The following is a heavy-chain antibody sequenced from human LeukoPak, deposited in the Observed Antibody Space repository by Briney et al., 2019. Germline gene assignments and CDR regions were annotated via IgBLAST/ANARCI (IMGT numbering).Heavy chain of an antibody. V-gene: IGHV5-51*01. CDR3: ARSSFGENFDY. J-gene: IGHJ4*02. D-gene: IGHD3-10*01. CDR2: IYPGDSDT. Sequence: GESLKISWRGSGYSFTSYWIDWVRQMPGKGLEWMGIIYPGDSDTRYSPSFQGQVTISADKSISTAYLQWSSLKASDTAMYYCARSSFGENFDYWGQGTLVTVSS. CDR1: GYSFTSYW.